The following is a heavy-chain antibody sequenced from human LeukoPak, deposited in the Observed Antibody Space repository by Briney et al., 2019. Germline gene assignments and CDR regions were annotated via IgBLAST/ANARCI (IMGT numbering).Heavy chain of an antibody. V-gene: IGHV4-39*07. CDR3: ARGEGAKQSRGVAAGK. J-gene: IGHJ4*02. Sequence: SETLSLTCTVSGGSFSSSSYYWGWIRQPPGKGLEWIGSIYYSGSTNYNPSLKSRVTISVDTSKNQFSLKLSSVTAADTAVYYCARGEGAKQSRGVAAGKWGQGTLVTVSS. CDR1: GGSFSSSSYY. CDR2: IYYSGST. D-gene: IGHD2-15*01.